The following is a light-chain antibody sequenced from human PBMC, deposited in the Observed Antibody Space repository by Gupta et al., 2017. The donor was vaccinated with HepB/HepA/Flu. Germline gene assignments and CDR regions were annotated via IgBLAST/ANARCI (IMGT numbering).Light chain of an antibody. CDR2: AAS. Sequence: DIQMTQSPPSLSASVGDRVTITCRASQGISNYLAWYQQKPGKVPKLLIYAASTLQSGVTSRFSGSGSGTDFTLTISSLQPEDVATYYCQKYNSDPPFTFGHGTKVDIK. CDR1: QGISNY. V-gene: IGKV1-27*01. J-gene: IGKJ3*01. CDR3: QKYNSDPPFT.